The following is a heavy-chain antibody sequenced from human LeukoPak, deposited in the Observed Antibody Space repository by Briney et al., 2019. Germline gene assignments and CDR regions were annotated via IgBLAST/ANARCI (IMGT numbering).Heavy chain of an antibody. CDR2: ISSSGSNI. CDR1: GFTFSNYE. CDR3: VRDSVYSNDLDY. J-gene: IGHJ4*02. D-gene: IGHD4-11*01. V-gene: IGHV3-48*03. Sequence: GGSLRLPCAASGFTFSNYEMNWVRQAPGKGLEWVSYISSSGSNIYYADSVKGRFTISRDNAKDSLYLQMNSLRAEDTAVYYCVRDSVYSNDLDYWGQGTLVAVSS.